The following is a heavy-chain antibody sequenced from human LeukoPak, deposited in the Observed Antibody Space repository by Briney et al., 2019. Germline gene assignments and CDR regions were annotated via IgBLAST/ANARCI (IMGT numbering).Heavy chain of an antibody. V-gene: IGHV4-59*01. CDR2: IYYSGST. CDR1: GGSISSYY. CDR3: ARAQRGIQLWLLWFDP. J-gene: IGHJ5*02. Sequence: PSETLSLTCTVSGGSISSYYWSWIRQPPGKGLEWIGYIYYSGSTNYNPSLKSRVTISVDTSKNQFSLKLSSVTAADTAVYYCARAQRGIQLWLLWFDPWGQGTLVTVYS. D-gene: IGHD5-18*01.